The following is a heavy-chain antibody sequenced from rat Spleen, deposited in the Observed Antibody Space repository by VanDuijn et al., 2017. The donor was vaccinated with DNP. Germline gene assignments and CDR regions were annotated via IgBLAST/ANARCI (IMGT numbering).Heavy chain of an antibody. V-gene: IGHV5-7*01. CDR3: ARPDY. CDR1: GFTFSDYY. Sequence: EVQLVESGGDLVQPGRSLKLFCAASGFTFSDYYMAWVRQAPKKGLEWVATISYDGSGTYFRDSVKGRFTISRDNAESTLYLQMDSLRSEDTATYYCARPDYWGQGVMVTVSS. J-gene: IGHJ2*01. CDR2: ISYDGSGT.